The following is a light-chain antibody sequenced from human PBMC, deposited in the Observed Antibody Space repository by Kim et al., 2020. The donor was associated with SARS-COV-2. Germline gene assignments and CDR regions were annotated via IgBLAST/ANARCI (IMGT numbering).Light chain of an antibody. CDR3: MQALQTPIT. CDR2: LGS. CDR1: QSLLHSNGYNY. V-gene: IGKV2-28*01. J-gene: IGKJ5*01. Sequence: PASISCRSSQSLLHSNGYNYLDWYLQRPGQSPQLLIYLGSNRASGVSDRFSGSGSGTDFTLKISRVEAEEVGVYYCMQALQTPITFGQGTRLEIK.